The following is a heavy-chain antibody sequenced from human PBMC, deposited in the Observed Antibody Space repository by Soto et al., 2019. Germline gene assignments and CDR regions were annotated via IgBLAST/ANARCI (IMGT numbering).Heavy chain of an antibody. CDR2: IIPILGIA. D-gene: IGHD2-2*01. V-gene: IGHV1-69*08. CDR1: GGTFSSYT. J-gene: IGHJ4*02. Sequence: QVQLVQSGAEVKKPGSSVKVSCKASGGTFSSYTISWVRQAPGQGLEWMGRIIPILGIANYAQKFHGRVTITADKSTSTAYMEVSSLRSEDTAVYSCARDCSSTSCYAYHGGQGPLVTVSS. CDR3: ARDCSSTSCYAYH.